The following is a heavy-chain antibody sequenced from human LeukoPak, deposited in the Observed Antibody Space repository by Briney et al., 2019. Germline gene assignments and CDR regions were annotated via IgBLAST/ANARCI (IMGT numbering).Heavy chain of an antibody. V-gene: IGHV4-4*09. J-gene: IGHJ3*02. CDR2: IYTSGST. CDR1: GGSFSGYY. Sequence: SETLSLTCAVYGGSFSGYYWSWIRQPPGKGLEWIGYIYTSGSTDFNPSLRSRVTMSVDTSKNQFSLKLTSLTAADTAVYYCARPSYFSSPRHAFNIWGPGTMVTVSS. CDR3: ARPSYFSSPRHAFNI. D-gene: IGHD3-10*01.